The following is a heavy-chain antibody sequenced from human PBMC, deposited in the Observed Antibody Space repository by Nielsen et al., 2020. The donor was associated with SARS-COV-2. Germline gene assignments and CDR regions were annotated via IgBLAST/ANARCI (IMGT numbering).Heavy chain of an antibody. V-gene: IGHV1-18*01. J-gene: IGHJ4*02. D-gene: IGHD6-19*01. CDR3: ARTGIAVAGIDFDY. CDR1: GYTFTSYG. Sequence: ASVKVSCKASGYTFTSYGISWVRQAPGQELEWMGWISAYNGNTNYAQKFQGRVTMTRDTSISTAYMELSRLRSDDTAVYYCARTGIAVAGIDFDYWGQGTLVTVSS. CDR2: ISAYNGNT.